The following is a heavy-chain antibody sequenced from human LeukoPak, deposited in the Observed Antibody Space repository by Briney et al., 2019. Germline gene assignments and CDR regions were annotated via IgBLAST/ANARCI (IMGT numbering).Heavy chain of an antibody. CDR2: IYTSGST. J-gene: IGHJ4*02. Sequence: PSQTLSLTCTVSGGSISSGSYYWSWIRQPAGKGLEWIGHIYTSGSTNYNPSLKSRVTISVDTSKNQFSLKLSSVTAADTAPYHCARVLIGFFDYWGQGTLVTVSS. V-gene: IGHV4-61*09. D-gene: IGHD2-8*01. CDR3: ARVLIGFFDY. CDR1: GGSISSGSYY.